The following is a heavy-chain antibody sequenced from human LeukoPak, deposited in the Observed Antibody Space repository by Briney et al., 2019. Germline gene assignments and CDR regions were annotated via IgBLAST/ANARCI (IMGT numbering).Heavy chain of an antibody. Sequence: SETLSLTCTVSGGSISSSSYYWSWIRQPPGKGLEWIGYIYYSGSTNYNPSLKSRVTISVDTSKNQFSLKLSSVTAADTAVYYCAVRGGPRTNYFDYWGQGTLVTVSS. CDR1: GGSISSSSYY. CDR2: IYYSGST. V-gene: IGHV4-61*01. J-gene: IGHJ4*02. CDR3: AVRGGPRTNYFDY. D-gene: IGHD3-10*01.